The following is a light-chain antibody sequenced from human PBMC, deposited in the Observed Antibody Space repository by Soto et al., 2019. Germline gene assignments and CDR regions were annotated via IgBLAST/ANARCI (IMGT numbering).Light chain of an antibody. CDR1: QSVSSN. J-gene: IGKJ2*01. CDR3: QQYNNWPSYT. CDR2: GAS. Sequence: EIVMTQSPATLSVSPGERATLSCRASQSVSSNLAWYQQKPGQAPRLLIYGASTRATGIPARFSGSGSGTEFTRPISRLQSEDFAVDYCQQYNNWPSYTFGKVTKLEIK. V-gene: IGKV3-15*01.